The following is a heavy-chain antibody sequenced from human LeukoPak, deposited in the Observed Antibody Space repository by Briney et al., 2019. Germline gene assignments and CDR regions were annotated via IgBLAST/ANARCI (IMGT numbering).Heavy chain of an antibody. CDR3: ARGEARYCSGGSCSPRFDY. J-gene: IGHJ4*02. CDR1: GYIFTGYY. D-gene: IGHD2-15*01. CDR2: INPSGGST. Sequence: ASVKVSCKASGYIFTGYYMHWVRQAPGQGLEWMGIINPSGGSTSYAQKFQGRVTMTRDTSTSTVYMELSSLRSEDTAVYYCARGEARYCSGGSCSPRFDYWGQGTLVTVSS. V-gene: IGHV1-46*01.